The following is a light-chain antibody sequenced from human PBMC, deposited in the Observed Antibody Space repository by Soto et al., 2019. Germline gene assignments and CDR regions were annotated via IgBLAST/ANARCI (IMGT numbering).Light chain of an antibody. V-gene: IGLV2-14*01. J-gene: IGLJ1*01. CDR1: SSDIGADNY. CDR3: SSYTTSSTRV. Sequence: QSALTQPASVSGSPGQSITISCTGTSSDIGADNYVSWYQQHPGEAPKLLIYEVTYRPSGVSDRFSGSKSAYTASLTISGLQPEDEADYYCSSYTTSSTRVFGTGTKVTV. CDR2: EVT.